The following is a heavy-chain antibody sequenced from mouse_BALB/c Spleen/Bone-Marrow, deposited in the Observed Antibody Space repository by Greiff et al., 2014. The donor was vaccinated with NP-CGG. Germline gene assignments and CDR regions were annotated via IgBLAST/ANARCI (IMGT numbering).Heavy chain of an antibody. CDR1: GYTFTSYV. V-gene: IGHV1-14*01. Sequence: EVQLQESGPELVKPGASVRMSCKASGYTFTSYVMHWVKQQPGQGLEWFGYINPYNDGTKYNEKFEGKATLTSDKSSSTAYMELSSLTSEDSAVYFCAREGVDYFDYWGQGTTLTVSS. J-gene: IGHJ2*01. CDR3: AREGVDYFDY. CDR2: INPYNDGT.